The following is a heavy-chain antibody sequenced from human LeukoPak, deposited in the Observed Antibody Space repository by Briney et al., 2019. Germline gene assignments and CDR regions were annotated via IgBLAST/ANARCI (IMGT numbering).Heavy chain of an antibody. CDR1: GFTFGDYA. CDR3: TTNDAFDI. J-gene: IGHJ3*02. Sequence: GGSLRLSCTASGFTFGDYAMSWVRQAPGKGLEWVARIKTKIDGGTTDGTTDYAGPVKGRFTISRDDSKDTLYLQMNNLKTEDTAVYYCTTNDAFDIWGQGTMVTVSS. CDR2: IKTKIDGGTTDGTT. V-gene: IGHV3-15*01.